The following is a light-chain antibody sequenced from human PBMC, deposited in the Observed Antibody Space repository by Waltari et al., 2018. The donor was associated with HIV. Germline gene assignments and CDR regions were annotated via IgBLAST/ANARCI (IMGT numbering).Light chain of an antibody. CDR2: EVT. CDR1: NTDVGTYAY. CDR3: SSFANRDGFYVL. Sequence: QSALTPPPSASGSPGPSVPLACTGTNTDVGTYAYAPWYQHPHGKAPKLVISEVTKRRSGVSERFSGSKSGNTAFLTVSGLQAEDEADYYCSSFANRDGFYVLFCGGTRLTVL. J-gene: IGLJ2*01. V-gene: IGLV2-8*01.